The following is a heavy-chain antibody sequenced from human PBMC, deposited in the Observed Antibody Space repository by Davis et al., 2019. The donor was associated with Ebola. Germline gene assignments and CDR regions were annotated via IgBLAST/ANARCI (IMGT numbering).Heavy chain of an antibody. J-gene: IGHJ4*02. CDR3: SRFGEGAY. D-gene: IGHD2-21*01. CDR2: IHYTGST. V-gene: IGHV4-59*11. Sequence: PSETPSLTCNVSGVSISRHYWSWIRQPPGKRLEWIGSIHYTGSTNYNSSLYSRVTISADTSKKQFSLNLSSVTAADTAVYFCSRFGEGAYWGQGTLVTVSS. CDR1: GVSISRHY.